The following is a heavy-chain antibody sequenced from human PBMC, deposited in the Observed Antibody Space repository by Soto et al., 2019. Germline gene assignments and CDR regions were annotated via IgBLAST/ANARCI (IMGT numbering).Heavy chain of an antibody. V-gene: IGHV4-39*01. CDR3: ARHAMRPIGSEYSQH. CDR2: IYYSGST. J-gene: IGHJ1*01. Sequence: EARSLPYTVSGGSISTSSYYWGWIRQPPGKGLEWIGSIYYSGSTYYNPSLKSRVTISVDTSKNQFSLRISSVTAADTAVYYCARHAMRPIGSEYSQHCGQGTRVSVS. D-gene: IGHD2-15*01. CDR1: GGSISTSSYY.